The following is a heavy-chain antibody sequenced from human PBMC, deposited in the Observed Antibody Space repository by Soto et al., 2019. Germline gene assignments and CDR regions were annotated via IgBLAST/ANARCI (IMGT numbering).Heavy chain of an antibody. J-gene: IGHJ4*02. D-gene: IGHD3-22*01. Sequence: QVQLVESGGGVVQPGRSLRLSCVASGFTFSSYGMHRVRQAPGKGLEWVAVISYDGSNKYYADSVRGRITISRDNSKNTLYLQMNSLRGEDTAVYYCAKEGSSGPFDYWGQGTLVTVSS. CDR2: ISYDGSNK. CDR1: GFTFSSYG. V-gene: IGHV3-30*18. CDR3: AKEGSSGPFDY.